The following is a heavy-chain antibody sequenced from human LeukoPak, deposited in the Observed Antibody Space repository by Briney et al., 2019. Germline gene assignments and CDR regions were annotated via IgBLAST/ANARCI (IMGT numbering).Heavy chain of an antibody. V-gene: IGHV4-59*01. CDR3: ATYKGPFDAFDI. CDR1: GGSISSYY. Sequence: SETLFLTCTVSGGSISSYYWSWIRQPPGKGLEWIEYIYYSGSTNYNPSLKSRVTISVDTSKNQFSLKLSSVTAADTAVYYCATYKGPFDAFDIWGQGTMVTVSS. J-gene: IGHJ3*02. CDR2: IYYSGST. D-gene: IGHD5-24*01.